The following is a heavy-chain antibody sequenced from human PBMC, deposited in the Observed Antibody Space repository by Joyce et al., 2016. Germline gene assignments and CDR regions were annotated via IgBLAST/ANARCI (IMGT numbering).Heavy chain of an antibody. V-gene: IGHV4-31*03. Sequence: QMQLKESGPGLVKPSQTLSLTCTVSGGSISSVGDYWSWIRQHPGKGLEWIGYIYYSGLTYYNPSLKSRITISVDTSRNQFSLKLSSVTAADTAVYYCARAGKYYDSSGYYRFFDYWGRGTLVTVSS. CDR1: GGSISSVGDY. CDR2: IYYSGLT. J-gene: IGHJ4*02. D-gene: IGHD3-22*01. CDR3: ARAGKYYDSSGYYRFFDY.